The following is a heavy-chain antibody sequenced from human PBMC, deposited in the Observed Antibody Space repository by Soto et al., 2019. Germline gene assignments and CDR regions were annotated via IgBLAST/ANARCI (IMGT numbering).Heavy chain of an antibody. CDR1: GFTFSSYE. V-gene: IGHV3-48*03. CDR2: ISSGGSTI. CDR3: ARPLLPGYYYYGMDV. J-gene: IGHJ6*02. Sequence: LRLSCAASGFTFSSYEMNWVRQAPGKGLEWVSYISSGGSTIYYADSVKGRFTISRDNAKNSLYLQMNSLRAEDTAVYYCARPLLPGYYYYGMDVWGQGTTVTVSS.